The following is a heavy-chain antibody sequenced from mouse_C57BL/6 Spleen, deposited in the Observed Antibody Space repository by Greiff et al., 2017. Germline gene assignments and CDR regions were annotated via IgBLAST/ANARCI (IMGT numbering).Heavy chain of an antibody. CDR3: ARVRTVVAEGYAMDY. CDR2: ISYDGSN. J-gene: IGHJ4*01. D-gene: IGHD1-1*01. Sequence: ESGPGLVKPSQSLSLTCSVTGYSITSGYYWNWIRQFPGNKLEWMGYISYDGSNNYNPSLKNRISITRDTSKNQFFLKLNSVTTEDTATYYCARVRTVVAEGYAMDYWSQGTSVTVSS. V-gene: IGHV3-6*01. CDR1: GYSITSGYY.